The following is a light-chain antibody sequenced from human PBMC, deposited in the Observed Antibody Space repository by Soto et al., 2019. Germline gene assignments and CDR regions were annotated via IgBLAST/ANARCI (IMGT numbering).Light chain of an antibody. V-gene: IGKV1-12*01. CDR1: QGLSSW. CDR2: AAS. CDR3: QQANSFPFT. J-gene: IGKJ3*01. Sequence: DIQMTQSPSSVSASVGDRVTITCRASQGLSSWLASYQQKPGKAPELLIYAASSLQSGVRSRFSGSGSGTDFTLTISSLQPEDFATYYCQQANSFPFTFGPGTKVDIK.